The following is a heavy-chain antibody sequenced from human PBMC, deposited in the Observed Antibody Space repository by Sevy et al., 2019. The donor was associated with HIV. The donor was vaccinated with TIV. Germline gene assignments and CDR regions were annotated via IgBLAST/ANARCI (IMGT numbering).Heavy chain of an antibody. CDR3: ARDTQRYPFSSSPPYYFDY. CDR1: GGSISSYY. J-gene: IGHJ4*02. CDR2: IYTSGST. V-gene: IGHV4-4*07. D-gene: IGHD6-13*01. Sequence: SETLSLTCTVSGGSISSYYWSWIRQPAGKGLEWIGRIYTSGSTNYNPSLKGRVTMSVDTSKNRFSLKLSAVTAADTAVYYCARDTQRYPFSSSPPYYFDYWGQGTLVTVSS.